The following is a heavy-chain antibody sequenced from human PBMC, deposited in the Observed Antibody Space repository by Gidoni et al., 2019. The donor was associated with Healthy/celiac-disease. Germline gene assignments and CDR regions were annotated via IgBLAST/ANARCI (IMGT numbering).Heavy chain of an antibody. Sequence: QVQLQESGPGLVRPSETLSLTCTVSGGAIRSYYWIWIRQPAGKGLEWIGRIYTSGSTNYNPSLKSRVTMSVDTSKNQFSLKLSSVTAADTAVYYCARDQGDYDFWSGYFYYYGMDVWGQGTTVTVSS. CDR2: IYTSGST. D-gene: IGHD3-3*01. CDR1: GGAIRSYY. V-gene: IGHV4-4*07. J-gene: IGHJ6*02. CDR3: ARDQGDYDFWSGYFYYYGMDV.